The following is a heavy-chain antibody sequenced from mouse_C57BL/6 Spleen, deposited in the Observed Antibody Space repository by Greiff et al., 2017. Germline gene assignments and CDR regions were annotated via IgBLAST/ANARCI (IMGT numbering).Heavy chain of an antibody. CDR2: IDPSDSYT. J-gene: IGHJ3*01. D-gene: IGHD2-2*01. CDR1: GYTFTSYW. V-gene: IGHV1-50*01. CDR3: APFMVTGGAPFAY. Sequence: QVQLQQPGAELVKPGASVKLSCKASGYTFTSYWMQWVKQRPGHGLEWIGEIDPSDSYTNYNQKFKGKATLTVDTSSSTAYMQLSSLTSEGSAVYYCAPFMVTGGAPFAYWGQGTLVTVSA.